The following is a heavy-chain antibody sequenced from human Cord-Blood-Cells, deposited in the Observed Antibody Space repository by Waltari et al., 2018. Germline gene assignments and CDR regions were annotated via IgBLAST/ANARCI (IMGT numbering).Heavy chain of an antibody. V-gene: IGHV3-7*01. D-gene: IGHD2-21*01. Sequence: VQLVESGGGLVQPGGALRLSCAASGFTFSSYWMSWVRQAPGKGLECGAKKKQEGSEKYYVDAVKGRFTISRDNAKNSLYLQMNSLRAEDTAVYYCARGLAGDDAFDIWGQGTMVTVSS. CDR3: ARGLAGDDAFDI. CDR1: GFTFSSYW. CDR2: KKQEGSEK. J-gene: IGHJ3*02.